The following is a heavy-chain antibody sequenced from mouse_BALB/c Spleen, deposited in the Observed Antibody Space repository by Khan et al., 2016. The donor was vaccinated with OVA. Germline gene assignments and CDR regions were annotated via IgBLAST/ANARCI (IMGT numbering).Heavy chain of an antibody. V-gene: IGHV5-6*01. Sequence: EVELVESGGDLVKPGGSLKLSCAASGFTFSSYGMSWVRQTPDKRLEWVATISSGGHYTYFPASLGGRFTLSRYNAKNTRYLQRSSLKSEDTAMNYCARAMTTAKGDYYAMDYWGQGTSVTVSS. D-gene: IGHD1-2*01. CDR2: ISSGGHYT. CDR3: ARAMTTAKGDYYAMDY. J-gene: IGHJ4*01. CDR1: GFTFSSYG.